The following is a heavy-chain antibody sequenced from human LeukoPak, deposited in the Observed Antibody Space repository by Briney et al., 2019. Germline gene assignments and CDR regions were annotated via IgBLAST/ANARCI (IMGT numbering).Heavy chain of an antibody. D-gene: IGHD2-21*01. CDR3: ATHMGYFDY. CDR2: IRYDGSNK. Sequence: GRSLRLSCAASGFTFSNYGMHWVRQAPGKGLEWVTFIRYDGSNKFYADSVKGRFTISRDNSKNTLYLQMNSLRGEDSAVYYCATHMGYFDYWGQGTLVTVSS. CDR1: GFTFSNYG. V-gene: IGHV3-30*02. J-gene: IGHJ4*02.